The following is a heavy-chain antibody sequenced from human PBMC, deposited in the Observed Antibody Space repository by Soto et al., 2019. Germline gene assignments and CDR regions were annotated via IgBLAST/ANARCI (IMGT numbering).Heavy chain of an antibody. CDR1: GGSISSYY. D-gene: IGHD3-22*01. CDR2: IYYSGST. J-gene: IGHJ4*02. V-gene: IGHV4-59*01. CDR3: ARLHYYDSSGYLDY. Sequence: CLTCTVSGGSISSYYWSWIRQPPGKGLEWIGYIYYSGSTNYNPSLKSRVTISVDTSKNRFSLKLSSVTAADTAVYYCARLHYYDSSGYLDYWGQGTLVTVSS.